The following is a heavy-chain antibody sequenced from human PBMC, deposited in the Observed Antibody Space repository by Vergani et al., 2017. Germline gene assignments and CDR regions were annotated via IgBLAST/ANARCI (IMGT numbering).Heavy chain of an antibody. J-gene: IGHJ3*01. CDR1: GLTFSHYS. CDR3: VRDVRVSRT. Sequence: EVQMVESGGGLVKPGGSRSLSCVASGLTFSHYSMNWVRQAPGKGLEWVSSISGNNDDVYYADSVKGLFTISRDNAKNSLYLDMSSLRAEDTAVYYCVRDVRVSRTWGQGTLVAVSS. CDR2: ISGNNDDV. V-gene: IGHV3-21*01.